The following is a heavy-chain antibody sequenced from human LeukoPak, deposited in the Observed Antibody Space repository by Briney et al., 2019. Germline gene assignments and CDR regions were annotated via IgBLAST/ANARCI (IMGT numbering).Heavy chain of an antibody. CDR2: FDPEDGVT. J-gene: IGHJ4*02. V-gene: IGHV1-24*01. CDR3: ATDSRFGQLLLDY. CDR1: GYTLTELS. D-gene: IGHD3-10*01. Sequence: ASVKVSCTASGYTLTELSMHWVRQAPGKGLEWMGGFDPEDGVTIYAQKFQGRVTMAEDTSTDTAYMELSSLRSEATAVYYCATDSRFGQLLLDYWGQGTLVTVSS.